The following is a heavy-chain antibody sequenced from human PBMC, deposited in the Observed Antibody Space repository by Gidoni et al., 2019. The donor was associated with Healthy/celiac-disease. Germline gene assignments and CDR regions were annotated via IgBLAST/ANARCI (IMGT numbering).Heavy chain of an antibody. CDR2: IFSKDEK. V-gene: IGHV2-26*01. CDR1: GFSLSNARMG. Sequence: HVSLQESGPVLVKPTETLPLPCPVSGFSLSNARMGVGWIRQPPGTAPGWLAHIFSKDEKSSSTSLKSRLTISKDTSKSQVVLTMTSMDPVDTATYYCARIELERDGEYGDYWGQGTLVTVSS. J-gene: IGHJ4*02. D-gene: IGHD4-17*01. CDR3: ARIELERDGEYGDY.